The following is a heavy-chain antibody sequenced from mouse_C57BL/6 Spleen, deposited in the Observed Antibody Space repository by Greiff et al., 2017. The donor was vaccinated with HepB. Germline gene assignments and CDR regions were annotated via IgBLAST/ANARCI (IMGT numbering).Heavy chain of an antibody. Sequence: VQLQQSGPELVKPGASVKISCKASGYSFTGYYMNWVKQSPEKSLEWIGEINPSTGGTTYNQKFKAKATLTVDKSSSTAYMHLKSLTSEDSAVYYCALLLRKEFGFAYWGQVTLVTVSA. CDR1: GYSFTGYY. CDR2: INPSTGGT. D-gene: IGHD1-1*01. CDR3: ALLLRKEFGFAY. J-gene: IGHJ3*01. V-gene: IGHV1-42*01.